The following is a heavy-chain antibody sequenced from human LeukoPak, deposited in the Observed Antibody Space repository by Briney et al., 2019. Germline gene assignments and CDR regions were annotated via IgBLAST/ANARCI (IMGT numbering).Heavy chain of an antibody. V-gene: IGHV1-2*02. CDR1: GYTFTGYH. CDR3: ARDGDCSSTSCWFDP. D-gene: IGHD2-2*01. Sequence: ASVRVSCKASGYTFTGYHMHWVRQAPGQGLEWMGWINPNSGGTNYAQKFQGRVTMTRDTSISTAYMELSRLRSDDTAVYYCARDGDCSSTSCWFDPWGQGTLVTVSS. J-gene: IGHJ5*02. CDR2: INPNSGGT.